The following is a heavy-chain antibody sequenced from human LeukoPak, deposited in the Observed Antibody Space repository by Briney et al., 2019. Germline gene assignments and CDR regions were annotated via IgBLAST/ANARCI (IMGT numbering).Heavy chain of an antibody. CDR1: GGSFSGYY. V-gene: IGHV3-30-3*01. Sequence: LSLTCAVYGGSFSGYYWSWIRQAPGKGLEWVAVISYDGSNKYYADSVKGRFTISRDNSKNTLYLQMNSLRAEDTAVYYCASSGGLYGPPKYWGQGTLVTVSS. CDR3: ASSGGLYGPPKY. CDR2: ISYDGSNK. D-gene: IGHD4-17*01. J-gene: IGHJ4*02.